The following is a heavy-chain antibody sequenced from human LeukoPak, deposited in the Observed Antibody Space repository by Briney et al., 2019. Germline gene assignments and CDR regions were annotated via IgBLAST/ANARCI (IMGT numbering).Heavy chain of an antibody. CDR2: ISAYNGNT. D-gene: IGHD3-9*01. Sequence: GASVKVSCKTSGYTFTSYGFSWVRQAPGQRLEWVGWISAYNGNTNYAQKLQGRVTMSTDTSTSTAYMELRSLSSDDTAVYYCARDRTGSVRDGLYYWGQGTLVTVSS. CDR1: GYTFTSYG. V-gene: IGHV1-18*01. CDR3: ARDRTGSVRDGLYY. J-gene: IGHJ4*02.